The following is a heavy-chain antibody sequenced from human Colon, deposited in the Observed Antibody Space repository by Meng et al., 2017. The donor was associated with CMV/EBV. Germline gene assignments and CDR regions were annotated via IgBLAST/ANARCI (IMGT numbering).Heavy chain of an antibody. D-gene: IGHD2-15*01. V-gene: IGHV1-18*01. CDR3: TRDIVL. Sequence: QVQLVQSGAEVKKPGASVKVSCKASGYTFITHAINWVRQAPGQGLEWMGWFNPDNGNINYAQKLQGRVTLTTDTSTSTAYMELRSLRSDDTAVYYCTRDIVLWGQGTLVTVSS. CDR2: FNPDNGNI. J-gene: IGHJ4*02. CDR1: GYTFITHA.